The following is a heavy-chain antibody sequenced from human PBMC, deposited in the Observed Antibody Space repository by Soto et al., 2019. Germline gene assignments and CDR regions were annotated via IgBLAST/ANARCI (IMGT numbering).Heavy chain of an antibody. Sequence: SETLSLTCTVSGGSISSYYWSWIRQPAGKGLEWIGRIYTSGSTDYNPSLKSRVTMSVDTSKNQFSLKLSSVTAADTAVYYCARDQGFTLNTAVVTGYYYYYIDVRGQGITVTVSS. V-gene: IGHV4-4*07. J-gene: IGHJ6*02. CDR2: IYTSGST. CDR3: ARDQGFTLNTAVVTGYYYYYIDV. CDR1: GGSISSYY. D-gene: IGHD5-18*01.